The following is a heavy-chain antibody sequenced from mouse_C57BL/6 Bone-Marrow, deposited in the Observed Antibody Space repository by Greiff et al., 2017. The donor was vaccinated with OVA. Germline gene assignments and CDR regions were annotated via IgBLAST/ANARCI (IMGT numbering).Heavy chain of an antibody. CDR3: ARSNYVGFAY. J-gene: IGHJ3*01. Sequence: QVQLQQSGPELVKPGASVKISCKASGYALSSSWMNWVKQRPGKGLEWIGRIYPGDGDTNYNGKFKGKATLTADKSSSTAYMQLSSLTSEDSAVYFCARSNYVGFAYWGQGTLVTVSA. V-gene: IGHV1-82*01. CDR2: IYPGDGDT. D-gene: IGHD2-1*01. CDR1: GYALSSSW.